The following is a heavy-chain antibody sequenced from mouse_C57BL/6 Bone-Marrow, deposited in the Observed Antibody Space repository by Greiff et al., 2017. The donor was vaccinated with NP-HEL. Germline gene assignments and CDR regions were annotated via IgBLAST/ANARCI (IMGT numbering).Heavy chain of an antibody. CDR2: IHPNSGST. CDR3: ARDYGSTWFDY. V-gene: IGHV1-64*01. Sequence: QVQLQQPGAELVKPGASVKLSCKASGYTFTSYWMHWVKQRPGQGLEWIGMIHPNSGSTNYNEKFKSKATLTVDKSSSTAYMQLSSLTSEDSAVYYCARDYGSTWFDYWGQGTTLTVSS. CDR1: GYTFTSYW. D-gene: IGHD1-1*01. J-gene: IGHJ2*01.